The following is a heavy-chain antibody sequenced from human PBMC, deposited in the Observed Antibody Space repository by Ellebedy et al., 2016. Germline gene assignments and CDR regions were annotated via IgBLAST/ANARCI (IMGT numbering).Heavy chain of an antibody. D-gene: IGHD4-11*01. CDR3: ARAPTVTQFDY. J-gene: IGHJ4*02. Sequence: GESLKISCKGSGYSFTSYWIGWVRQMPGKGLGWMGRIDPSDSYTNYSPSFEGHVTISADISISTAYLQWSGLKASDTAMYYCARAPTVTQFDYWGQGTLVTVSS. CDR1: GYSFTSYW. V-gene: IGHV5-10-1*01. CDR2: IDPSDSYT.